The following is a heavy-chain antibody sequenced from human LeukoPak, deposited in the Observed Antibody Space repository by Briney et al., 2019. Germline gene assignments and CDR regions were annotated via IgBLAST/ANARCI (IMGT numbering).Heavy chain of an antibody. J-gene: IGHJ4*02. CDR3: ARVMVRGVITPAFDY. D-gene: IGHD3-10*01. V-gene: IGHV1-3*01. CDR1: GYTFTSYA. Sequence: ASVKVSCKASGYTFTSYAMHWVRQAPGQRLEWMGWINAGNGNTKYSQKFQGRVTITRDTSASTAYMELSSLRSEDTAVYYCARVMVRGVITPAFDYWGQGTLVTVSS. CDR2: INAGNGNT.